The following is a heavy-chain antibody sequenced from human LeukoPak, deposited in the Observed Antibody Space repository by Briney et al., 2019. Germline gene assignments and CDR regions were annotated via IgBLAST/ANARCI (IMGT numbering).Heavy chain of an antibody. Sequence: SETLSLTCTVSGGSISSYYWSWIRQPAGKGLEWIGRIYTSGSTNYNPSLKSRVTMSVDTSKNQFSLKLSSVTAADTAVYYCAKQALADCIRCPFDSWGQGTLVTVSS. D-gene: IGHD2-15*01. CDR1: GGSISSYY. CDR3: AKQALADCIRCPFDS. J-gene: IGHJ4*02. V-gene: IGHV4-4*07. CDR2: IYTSGST.